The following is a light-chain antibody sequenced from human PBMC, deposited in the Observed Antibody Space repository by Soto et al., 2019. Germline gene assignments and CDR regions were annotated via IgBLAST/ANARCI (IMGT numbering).Light chain of an antibody. CDR2: GAS. Sequence: EIVMTQSPATLSVSPGERATLSGRASQSVTSDLAWYQQKPGQAPRLLIYGASTRATGIPARFSGSGSGTEFTLTISSLQSEDFAVYYCLQYNNWVTFGGGTKVAIK. J-gene: IGKJ4*01. CDR3: LQYNNWVT. CDR1: QSVTSD. V-gene: IGKV3-15*01.